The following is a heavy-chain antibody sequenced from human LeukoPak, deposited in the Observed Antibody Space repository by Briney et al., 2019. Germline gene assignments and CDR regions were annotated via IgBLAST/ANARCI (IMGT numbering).Heavy chain of an antibody. CDR2: IYYSGTT. CDR1: GGSVSSNY. D-gene: IGHD2-2*01. CDR3: ARIQSSSSPFDY. V-gene: IGHV4-59*02. J-gene: IGHJ4*02. Sequence: SETLSLTCTVSGGSVSSNYWSWIRQPPGKGLEWIGYIYYSGTTTYNPSLESRFPISVDTSKNQFSLRLSSVTAADTAVYYCARIQSSSSPFDYWGQGTLVTVSS.